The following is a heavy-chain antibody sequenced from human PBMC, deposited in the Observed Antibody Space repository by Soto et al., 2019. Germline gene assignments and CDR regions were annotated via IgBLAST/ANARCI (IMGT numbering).Heavy chain of an antibody. CDR3: AHEGFGSDNWFDA. V-gene: IGHV2-5*01. CDR1: GFSLTTTGLG. D-gene: IGHD3-10*01. CDR2: IYWNDEK. Sequence: QITLKESGPTLVTPTQTLTLTCTFSGFSLTTTGLGVAWIRQPPGKALEWLALIYWNDEKRYRPSLRSRLTITQDPSKNQVVLAMTDLDPVDTATYYCAHEGFGSDNWFDAWGQGTLVIVSS. J-gene: IGHJ5*02.